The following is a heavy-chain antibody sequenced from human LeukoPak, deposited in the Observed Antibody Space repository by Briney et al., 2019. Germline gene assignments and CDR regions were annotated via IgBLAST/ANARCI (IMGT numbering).Heavy chain of an antibody. CDR3: VRGSSGTVVRGVSWAWFDP. V-gene: IGHV3-7*05. Sequence: GGSLRLSCAASGFPFSIYWMTWVRQAPGKGLEWVANIKPDGSEKYYVDSAKGRFTISRDNAKNSLYLQMNSLRAEDTAVYYCVRGSSGTVVRGVSWAWFDPWGQGTLVSVSS. CDR2: IKPDGSEK. D-gene: IGHD3-10*01. J-gene: IGHJ5*02. CDR1: GFPFSIYW.